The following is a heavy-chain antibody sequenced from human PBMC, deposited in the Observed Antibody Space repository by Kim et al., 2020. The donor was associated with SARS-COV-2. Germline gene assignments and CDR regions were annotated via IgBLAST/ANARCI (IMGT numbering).Heavy chain of an antibody. J-gene: IGHJ4*02. CDR1: GFTFSTYN. Sequence: GGSLRLSCAASGFTFSTYNIHWVRQAPGKGLESLSYTSSSGTTIYYADSVKGRFTISRDNAKNSLYVQMSSLRDEDTAVYYCARELEGTGSYSFWGQGTL. D-gene: IGHD1-26*01. CDR2: TSSSGTTI. V-gene: IGHV3-48*02. CDR3: ARELEGTGSYSF.